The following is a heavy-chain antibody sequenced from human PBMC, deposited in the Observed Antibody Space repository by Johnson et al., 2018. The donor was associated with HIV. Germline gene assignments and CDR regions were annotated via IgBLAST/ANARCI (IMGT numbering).Heavy chain of an antibody. D-gene: IGHD6-13*01. CDR3: VGTAAEGAFDI. V-gene: IGHV3-30*04. CDR1: GFTFSSYA. J-gene: IGHJ3*02. CDR2: ISYDGSNK. Sequence: QVQLVESGGGLVQPGRSLRLSCAASGFTFSSYAMHWVRQAPGKGLEWVAVISYDGSNKYYADSVKGRFTISRDNSKSTLHLQMNSLRADDTALYYCVGTAAEGAFDIWGQGTMVTVSS.